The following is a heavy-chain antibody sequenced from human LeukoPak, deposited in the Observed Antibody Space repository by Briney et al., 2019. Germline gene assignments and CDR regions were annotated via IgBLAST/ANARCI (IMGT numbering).Heavy chain of an antibody. CDR1: GFTFSNND. V-gene: IGHV3-13*01. Sequence: GGSLRLFCAASGFTFSNNDMHWVRQGPGKGLEWVSAIDTSGDTYYPGSVKGRFTISRENAKNILYLQMNSLRVGDTAVYYCARGSTTVAFEIWGQGTMVSVSS. J-gene: IGHJ3*02. CDR3: ARGSTTVAFEI. CDR2: IDTSGDT. D-gene: IGHD1-26*01.